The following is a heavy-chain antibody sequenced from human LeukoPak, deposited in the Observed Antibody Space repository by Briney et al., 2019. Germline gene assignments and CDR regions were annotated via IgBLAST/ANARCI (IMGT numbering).Heavy chain of an antibody. CDR2: IYPRDSDT. J-gene: IGHJ4*02. Sequence: GESLKISCEASGYTFTHQWISWVGQLPGTGLEWVGIIYPRDSDTIYSPSFQGHVTISADTSINTAYLEWRSLEASDTAMYYCARHSDVVGAIWGQGTQVTVSS. CDR3: ARHSDVVGAI. CDR1: GYTFTHQW. D-gene: IGHD3-16*01. V-gene: IGHV5-51*01.